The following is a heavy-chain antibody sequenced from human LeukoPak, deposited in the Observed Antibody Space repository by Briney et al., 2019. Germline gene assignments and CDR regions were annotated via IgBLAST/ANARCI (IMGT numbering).Heavy chain of an antibody. CDR2: ISGSGGST. D-gene: IGHD3-10*01. Sequence: GGSLRLSCAASGFTFSNYAMSWVRQAPGKGLEWVSAISGSGGSTYYADSVKGRFTISRDNSKNTLYLQMNSLRAEDTAVYYCAKDLVTMVRGVKEDFDYWGQGTLVTVSS. J-gene: IGHJ4*02. CDR3: AKDLVTMVRGVKEDFDY. CDR1: GFTFSNYA. V-gene: IGHV3-23*01.